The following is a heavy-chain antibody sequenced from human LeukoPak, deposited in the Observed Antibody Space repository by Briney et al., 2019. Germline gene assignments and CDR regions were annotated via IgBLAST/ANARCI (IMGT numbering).Heavy chain of an antibody. D-gene: IGHD3-3*01. CDR3: ARGSRSFGVVIYYFDY. J-gene: IGHJ4*02. V-gene: IGHV3-23*01. Sequence: GGSLRLSCAVSGFTFSSYAMSWVRQAPGKGLEWVSGISSTGGSTYYADSVKGRFTISRDNSKNTLYLQMNSLRAEDTAVYYCARGSRSFGVVIYYFDYWGQGTLVTVSS. CDR1: GFTFSSYA. CDR2: ISSTGGST.